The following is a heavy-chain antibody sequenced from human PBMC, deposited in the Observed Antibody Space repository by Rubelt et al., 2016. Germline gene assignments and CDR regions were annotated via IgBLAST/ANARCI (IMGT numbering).Heavy chain of an antibody. Sequence: QVELQESGPGLVKASETLSLTCTVSGDSISSYYWSWIRQPPGKGLEWIGSIYYSGSANYNPSLKSRVTISVDTANNLFSLKLSSVTAADTAVYYCARDPRSGWYGYYFDYWGQGTLLTVSS. J-gene: IGHJ4*02. D-gene: IGHD6-19*01. CDR2: IYYSGSA. V-gene: IGHV4-59*01. CDR1: GDSISSYY. CDR3: ARDPRSGWYGYYFDY.